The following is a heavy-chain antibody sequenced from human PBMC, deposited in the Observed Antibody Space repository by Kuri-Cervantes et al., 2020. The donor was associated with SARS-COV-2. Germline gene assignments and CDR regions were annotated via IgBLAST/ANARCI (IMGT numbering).Heavy chain of an antibody. V-gene: IGHV1-46*01. J-gene: IGHJ4*02. D-gene: IGHD3-10*01. CDR1: GYTFTSYY. CDR2: INPSGGST. CDR3: ARGLMVREYYFDY. Sequence: ASVKVSCKASGYTFTSYYMHWVRQAPGQGLEWMGIINPSGGSTRYAQQFQGRVTMTRDTSTSTVYMELSSLRPEDTAVYYCARGLMVREYYFDYWGQGTLVTVSS.